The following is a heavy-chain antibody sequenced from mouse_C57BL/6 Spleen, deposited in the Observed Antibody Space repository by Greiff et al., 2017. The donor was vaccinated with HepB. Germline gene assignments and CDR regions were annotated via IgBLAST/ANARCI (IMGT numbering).Heavy chain of an antibody. J-gene: IGHJ2*01. CDR1: GYAFSSYW. CDR2: IYPGDGDT. Sequence: VQLQQSGAELVKPGASVKISCKASGYAFSSYWMNWVKQRPGKGLEWIGQIYPGDGDTNYNGKFKGKATLTADKSSSTAYMQLSSLTSEDSAVYFCARGGSSGYDYFDYWGQGTTLTVSS. D-gene: IGHD3-2*02. V-gene: IGHV1-80*01. CDR3: ARGGSSGYDYFDY.